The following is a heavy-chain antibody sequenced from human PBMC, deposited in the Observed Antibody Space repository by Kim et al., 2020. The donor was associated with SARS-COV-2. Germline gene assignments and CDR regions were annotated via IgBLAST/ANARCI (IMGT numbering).Heavy chain of an antibody. CDR3: ASLQYTSSWSDY. J-gene: IGHJ4*02. CDR2: IYSTGST. CDR1: GGSISSSSFY. D-gene: IGHD6-13*01. V-gene: IGHV4-39*01. Sequence: SETLSLTCTVSGGSISSSSFYWGWIRQPPGKGLEWIGSIYSTGSTYYNPSLKSRVTISVDTSKNQFSLNLSSVTAADTAEYYCASLQYTSSWSDYWGQGTLVTVSS.